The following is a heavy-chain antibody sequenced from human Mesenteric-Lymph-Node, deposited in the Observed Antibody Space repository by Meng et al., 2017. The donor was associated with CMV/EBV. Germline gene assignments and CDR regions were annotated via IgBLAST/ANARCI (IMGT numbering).Heavy chain of an antibody. Sequence: SLKISCAASGFTFDDYAMHWVRQAPGKGLEWVSGITWDSGSIGYADSVKGRFTISGDKSNNTVYLQMNSLRAEDTAVYYCARGMYHSSTVYNFDYWGQGTLVTVSS. J-gene: IGHJ4*02. CDR1: GFTFDDYA. CDR2: ITWDSGSI. CDR3: ARGMYHSSTVYNFDY. V-gene: IGHV3-9*01. D-gene: IGHD2-2*01.